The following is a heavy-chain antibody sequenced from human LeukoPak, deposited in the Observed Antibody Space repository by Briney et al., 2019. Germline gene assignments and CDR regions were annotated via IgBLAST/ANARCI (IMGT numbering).Heavy chain of an antibody. CDR2: IFYSGST. J-gene: IGHJ4*02. CDR1: GGSISSYY. CDR3: ARHWPAARHFDY. D-gene: IGHD2-2*01. Sequence: SETLSLTCSVSGGSISSYYWSWIRQPPGKGLEYIGYIFYSGSTNYNPSLKSRVTMSVDTSKNQFSLKLSSVTAADTAVYYCARHWPAARHFDYWGQGTLVTVSS. V-gene: IGHV4-59*01.